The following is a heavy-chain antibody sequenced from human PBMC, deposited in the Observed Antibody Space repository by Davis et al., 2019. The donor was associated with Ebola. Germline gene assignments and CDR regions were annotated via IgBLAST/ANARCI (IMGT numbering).Heavy chain of an antibody. CDR2: INPHNGNT. V-gene: IGHV1-18*01. Sequence: ASVKVSCKSSGYTFTSFDINWVRQAPGQGLEWMGWINPHNGNTNYAQNVQGRVTMTTDTSTSTAYMEVGILRSDDTAVYYCARDREMATVYPGYWGQGTLVTVSS. CDR1: GYTFTSFD. CDR3: ARDREMATVYPGY. D-gene: IGHD5-24*01. J-gene: IGHJ4*02.